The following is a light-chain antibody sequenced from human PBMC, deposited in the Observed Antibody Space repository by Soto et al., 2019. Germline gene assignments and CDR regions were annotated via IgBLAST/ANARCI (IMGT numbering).Light chain of an antibody. CDR2: GAS. J-gene: IGKJ5*01. CDR3: QQRSNWPPT. Sequence: EIVMTQSPATLSVSPGERASLSCRASQSVSSYLAWYQRKPGQAPRLLIYGASTRATGIPARFSGSGSGTEFTPTISSLEPEDFAVYYCQQRSNWPPTFGQGTRLEIK. V-gene: IGKV3-15*01. CDR1: QSVSSY.